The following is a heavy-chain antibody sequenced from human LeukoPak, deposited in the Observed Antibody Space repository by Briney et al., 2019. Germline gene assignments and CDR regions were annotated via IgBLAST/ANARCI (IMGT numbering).Heavy chain of an antibody. J-gene: IGHJ4*02. V-gene: IGHV3-21*01. Sequence: PGGSLRLSCAASGFTFSSYSMNWVRQAPGKGLEWVSSISSSSSYIYYADSVKGRFTISRDNAKNSLYLQMNSLRAEDTAVYYCARARMRRTIVVVTAMPPDYWGQGTLVTVSS. CDR2: ISSSSSYI. D-gene: IGHD2-21*02. CDR3: ARARMRRTIVVVTAMPPDY. CDR1: GFTFSSYS.